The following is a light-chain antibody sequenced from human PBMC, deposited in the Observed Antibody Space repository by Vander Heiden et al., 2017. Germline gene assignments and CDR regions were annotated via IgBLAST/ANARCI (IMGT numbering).Light chain of an antibody. Sequence: LVMTPSPATLSVSPGERATLSCRASQSVSSNLAWYQQKPGQAPRLLIYGASTRATGIPARFSGSGSGKEFTLTISSLQSEDFAVYYCQQYYNWPWTFGQGTKVEIK. CDR1: QSVSSN. J-gene: IGKJ1*01. CDR2: GAS. CDR3: QQYYNWPWT. V-gene: IGKV3-15*01.